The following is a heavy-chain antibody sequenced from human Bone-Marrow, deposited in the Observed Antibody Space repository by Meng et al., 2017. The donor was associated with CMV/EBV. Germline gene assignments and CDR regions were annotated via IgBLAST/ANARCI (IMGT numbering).Heavy chain of an antibody. V-gene: IGHV1-69*10. CDR1: GGTFSSYA. Sequence: SVKVSCKASGGTFSSYAISWVRQAPGQGLEWMGGIIPILGIANYAQKFQGRVTMTRDTSTSTAYMELRSLRSDDTAVYYCARVQVYGSGSQADYWGQGPLVTVSS. CDR3: ARVQVYGSGSQADY. J-gene: IGHJ4*02. D-gene: IGHD3-10*01. CDR2: IIPILGIA.